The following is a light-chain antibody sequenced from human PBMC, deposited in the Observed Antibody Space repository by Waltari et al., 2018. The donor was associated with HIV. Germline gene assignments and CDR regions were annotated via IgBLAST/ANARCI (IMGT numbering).Light chain of an antibody. J-gene: IGKJ2*03. CDR2: CAS. CDR1: QSVSNTF. CDR3: QQYGSSTYS. V-gene: IGKV3-20*01. Sequence: EIVLTQSQGTLSLSPGDRATLSCRASQSVSNTFLAWYQHKRGQAPRLLVYCASSRARGIPDRFSGSGSGTDFTLTISRLEPEDFAMYFCQQYGSSTYSFGQGTKLEIK.